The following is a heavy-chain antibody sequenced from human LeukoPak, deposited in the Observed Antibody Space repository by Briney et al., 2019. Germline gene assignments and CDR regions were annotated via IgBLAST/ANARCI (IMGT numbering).Heavy chain of an antibody. Sequence: GGSLRLSCAASGFTFSSYSMNWVRQAPGKGLEWVSSISSSSSYIYYADSVKGRLTISRDNAKNSLYLQMNSLRAEDTAVYYCARSEYYSNYGWFDPWGQGTLVTVSS. CDR1: GFTFSSYS. D-gene: IGHD4-11*01. J-gene: IGHJ5*02. V-gene: IGHV3-21*01. CDR3: ARSEYYSNYGWFDP. CDR2: ISSSSSYI.